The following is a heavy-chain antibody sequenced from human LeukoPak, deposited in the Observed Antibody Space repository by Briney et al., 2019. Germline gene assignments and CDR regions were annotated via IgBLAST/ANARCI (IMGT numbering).Heavy chain of an antibody. CDR2: IYSGGST. J-gene: IGHJ4*02. CDR3: ARVGITKNFDY. V-gene: IGHV3-53*01. Sequence: PGGSLRLSCAASGFTVSSNYMSWVRQAPGKGLEWVSVIYSGGSTYYADSVKGRFTISRDNSKNTLYLQMNSLRAVDTAVYYCARVGITKNFDYWGQGTLVTVSS. CDR1: GFTVSSNY. D-gene: IGHD3-10*01.